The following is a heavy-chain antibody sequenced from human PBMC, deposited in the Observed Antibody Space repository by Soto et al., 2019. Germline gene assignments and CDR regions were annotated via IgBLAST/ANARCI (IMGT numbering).Heavy chain of an antibody. D-gene: IGHD4-17*01. V-gene: IGHV1-8*01. CDR2: MNPNSGNT. CDR3: ARGVKYGAYSRWFDP. Sequence: QVQLVQSGAEVKKPGASVKVSCKASGYTFTSYDINWVRQATGQGLEYLGWMNPNSGNTGYVQKFQGRVTMTRATSISTAYMDLSSLRSEDTAVYFCARGVKYGAYSRWFDPWGQGTLVTVSS. J-gene: IGHJ5*02. CDR1: GYTFTSYD.